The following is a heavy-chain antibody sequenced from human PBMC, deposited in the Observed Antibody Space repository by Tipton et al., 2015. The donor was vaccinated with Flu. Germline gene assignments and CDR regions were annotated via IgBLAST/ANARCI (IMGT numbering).Heavy chain of an antibody. CDR2: TYYSGST. D-gene: IGHD1-14*01. Sequence: LRLSCTVSGGSISSYYWSWIRQPPGKGLEWIGYTYYSGSTNYNPSLKSRVTISVDTSKNQFSLKLSSVTAADTAVYYCARVAGGVPVYYFDYWGQGTLVTVSS. CDR1: GGSISSYY. J-gene: IGHJ4*02. V-gene: IGHV4-59*01. CDR3: ARVAGGVPVYYFDY.